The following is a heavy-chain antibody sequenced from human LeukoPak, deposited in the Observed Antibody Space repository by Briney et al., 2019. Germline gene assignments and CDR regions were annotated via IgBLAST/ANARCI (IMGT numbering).Heavy chain of an antibody. J-gene: IGHJ5*02. CDR1: GFTFSSYG. Sequence: GGSLRLSCAASGFTFSSYGMHWVRQAPGKGLEWVAVISYDGSNKYYADSVKGRFTISRDNSKNTLYLQMNSLRAEDTAVYYCARDPYGDYVSGNWFDPWGQGTLVTVSS. V-gene: IGHV3-30*03. CDR2: ISYDGSNK. D-gene: IGHD4-17*01. CDR3: ARDPYGDYVSGNWFDP.